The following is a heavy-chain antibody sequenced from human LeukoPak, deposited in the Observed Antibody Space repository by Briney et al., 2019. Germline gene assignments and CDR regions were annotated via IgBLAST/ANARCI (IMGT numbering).Heavy chain of an antibody. CDR3: ARVSGGANYFFDY. CDR1: GGSISNYS. CDR2: VYTSGGT. Sequence: SETLSLTCTVSGGSISNYSWSWIRQPAGKGLEWIGRVYTSGGTNYNPSLKSRVSMSTHTSKNQFSLKLSSVTAADTALYYCARVSGGANYFFDYWGQGTLVTVSS. J-gene: IGHJ4*02. V-gene: IGHV4-4*07. D-gene: IGHD3-16*01.